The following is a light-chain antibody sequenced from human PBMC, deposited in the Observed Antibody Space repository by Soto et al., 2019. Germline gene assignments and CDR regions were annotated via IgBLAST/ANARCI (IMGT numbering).Light chain of an antibody. CDR1: QSIGNW. CDR2: KAS. V-gene: IGKV1-5*03. Sequence: DIQMTQSPSTLSASVGDRVTIICRASQSIGNWLAWYQQKLGKAPKLLIYKASNLQSGVPSRFSGTGSGADFSLTISGLQPDDFATYYCQQYNSHSKTFGPGTKVEIK. J-gene: IGKJ1*01. CDR3: QQYNSHSKT.